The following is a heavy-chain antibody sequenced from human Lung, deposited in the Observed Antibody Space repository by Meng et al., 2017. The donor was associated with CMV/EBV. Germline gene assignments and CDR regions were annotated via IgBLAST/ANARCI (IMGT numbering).Heavy chain of an antibody. D-gene: IGHD3-16*02. CDR2: IYYSGST. Sequence: SETLSLXXTVSGGSISSSSYYWGWIRQPPGKGLEWIGSIYYSGSTYYNPSLKSRVTISVDTSKNQFSLKLSSVTAADTAVYYCARYLITFGGVIVSDYWGQGKXVNGYS. V-gene: IGHV4-39*07. J-gene: IGHJ4*02. CDR1: GGSISSSSYY. CDR3: ARYLITFGGVIVSDY.